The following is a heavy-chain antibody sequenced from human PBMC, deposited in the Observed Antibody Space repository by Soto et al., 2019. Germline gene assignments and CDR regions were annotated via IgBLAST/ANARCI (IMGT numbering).Heavy chain of an antibody. J-gene: IGHJ4*02. CDR2: INDDGIST. CDR3: TRGPRSTSTGTGAF. D-gene: IGHD1-1*01. Sequence: PGGSLRLSCAASGFSLRMYWIDWARQLPGKGPERVSRINDDGISTNYADSVKGRFTISRDNAKTTLYLQMNALRVEDTAVYYCTRGPRSTSTGTGAFWGQGTPVTVSS. CDR1: GFSLRMYW. V-gene: IGHV3-74*01.